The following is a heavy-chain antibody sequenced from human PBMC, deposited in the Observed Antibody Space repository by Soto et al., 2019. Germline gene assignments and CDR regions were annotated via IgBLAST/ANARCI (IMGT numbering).Heavy chain of an antibody. V-gene: IGHV3-23*01. J-gene: IGHJ4*02. CDR3: VKKCSYDRTNYDHFDY. Sequence: PGGSLRLSCATSGFTFSTYPMSWVRQAPGKGLEWVTAISANGRGTSYADSVKGRFTILRDNSKNTLFLQMNSLRADDTAVYFCVKKCSYDRTNYDHFDYWGQGTLVTVSS. CDR1: GFTFSTYP. CDR2: ISANGRGT. D-gene: IGHD3-22*01.